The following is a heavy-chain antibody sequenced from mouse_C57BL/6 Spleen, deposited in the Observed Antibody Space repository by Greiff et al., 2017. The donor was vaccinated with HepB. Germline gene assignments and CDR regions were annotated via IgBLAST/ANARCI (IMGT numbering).Heavy chain of an antibody. CDR2: IDPSDSYT. Sequence: QVHVKQPGAELVKPGASVKLSCKASGYTFTSYWMQWVKQRPGQGLEWIGEIDPSDSYTNYNQKFKGKATLTVDTSSSTAYMQLSSLTSEDSAVYYCAHGSYWGQGTTLTVSS. J-gene: IGHJ2*01. CDR1: GYTFTSYW. CDR3: AHGSY. V-gene: IGHV1-50*01.